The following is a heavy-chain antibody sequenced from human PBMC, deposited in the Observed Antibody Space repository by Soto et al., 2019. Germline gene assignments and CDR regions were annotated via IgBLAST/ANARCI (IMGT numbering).Heavy chain of an antibody. D-gene: IGHD6-13*01. J-gene: IGHJ4*02. V-gene: IGHV1-69*01. Sequence: QAQVVQSGAEVRKPGSSVKLSCKASEGTFNSYAIAWVRQAPGQGLEWMGGIIPYYNTLNYAQKFHDRVTITADDSTNTVYMELSSLRSDDTAVYFCASGASRWYPYGFDSWAQGTLVTVSS. CDR1: EGTFNSYA. CDR2: IIPYYNTL. CDR3: ASGASRWYPYGFDS.